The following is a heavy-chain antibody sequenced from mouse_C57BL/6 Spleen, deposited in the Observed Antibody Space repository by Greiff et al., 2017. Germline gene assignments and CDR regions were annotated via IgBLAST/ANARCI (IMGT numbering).Heavy chain of an antibody. CDR3: ARFYDYDDYWYFDV. Sequence: VQLKESGPGLVKPSQSLSLTCSVTGYSITSGYYWNWIRQFPGNKLEWMGYISYDGSNNYNPSLKNRISITRDTSKNQFFLKLNSVTTEDTATXYCARFYDYDDYWYFDVWGTGTTVTVSS. CDR2: ISYDGSN. J-gene: IGHJ1*03. CDR1: GYSITSGYY. D-gene: IGHD2-4*01. V-gene: IGHV3-6*01.